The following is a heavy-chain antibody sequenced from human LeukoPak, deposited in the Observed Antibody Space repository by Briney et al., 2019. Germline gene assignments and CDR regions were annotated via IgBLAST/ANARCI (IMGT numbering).Heavy chain of an antibody. CDR2: ISSSGDYI. Sequence: GGSLRLSCLVSGFTFNVYSMNWVRQAPGKGLEWVASISSSGDYIYYADSVKGRFTISRDNAKKSLFLQMSSLRAEDTAIYYCARVSVAAVSGPYWGQGTLVTVSS. V-gene: IGHV3-21*01. D-gene: IGHD1-26*01. CDR3: ARVSVAAVSGPY. CDR1: GFTFNVYS. J-gene: IGHJ4*02.